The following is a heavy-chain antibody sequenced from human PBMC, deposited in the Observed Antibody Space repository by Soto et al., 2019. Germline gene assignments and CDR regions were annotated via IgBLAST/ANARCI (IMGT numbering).Heavy chain of an antibody. CDR3: ARMLRGSIAARRIGWFDP. CDR2: TYYRSRWYN. V-gene: IGHV6-1*01. CDR1: GDSVSSNSAA. D-gene: IGHD6-6*01. Sequence: SQTLSLTCAISGDSVSSNSAAWNWIRQSPSRGLEWLGRTYYRSRWYNDYAVSVKSRITINPDTSKNQFSLHLNSVTPEDTAVYYCARMLRGSIAARRIGWFDPWGQGTLVTVSS. J-gene: IGHJ5*02.